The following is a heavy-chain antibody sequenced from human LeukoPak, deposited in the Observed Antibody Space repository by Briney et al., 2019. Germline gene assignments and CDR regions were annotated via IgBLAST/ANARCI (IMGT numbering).Heavy chain of an antibody. J-gene: IGHJ5*02. CDR1: GGSITSDY. Sequence: PSETLSLTCTVSGGSITSDYWSWIRQPAGKGLEWIGRIFTSGSSSYNPSLRSRVTMSLDTSKNQFSLKLSSVTAVDTAVYFCSRGGANDLWGQGALVTVSS. CDR3: SRGGANDL. D-gene: IGHD4/OR15-4a*01. CDR2: IFTSGSS. V-gene: IGHV4-4*07.